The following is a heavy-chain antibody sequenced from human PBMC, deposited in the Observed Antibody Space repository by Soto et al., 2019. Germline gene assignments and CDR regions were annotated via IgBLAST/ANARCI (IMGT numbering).Heavy chain of an antibody. V-gene: IGHV3-11*01. Sequence: QVQLVESGGGLVKPGGSLRLSCAASGFTFSDYYMSWIRQAPGKGLEWVSYISSSGSTIYYADSVKGRFTISRDNAKNSLYLKMNSLRAEDTAVYYCARTMVRGVMTLQHYYYMDVWGKGTTFTVSS. CDR1: GFTFSDYY. D-gene: IGHD3-10*01. CDR2: ISSSGSTI. J-gene: IGHJ6*03. CDR3: ARTMVRGVMTLQHYYYMDV.